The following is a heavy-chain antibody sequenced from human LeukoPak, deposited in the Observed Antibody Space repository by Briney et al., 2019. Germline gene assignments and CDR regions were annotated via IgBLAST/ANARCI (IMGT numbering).Heavy chain of an antibody. J-gene: IGHJ6*02. CDR1: GFTFKDYA. V-gene: IGHV3-23*01. CDR2: VSGTGGTT. CDR3: AKGGDIVVVPDYFGMDV. Sequence: GGSLRLSCAASGFTFKDYAMNWVRQAPGKGLELVSSVSGTGGTTYYADSVKGRFTISRDNSKDTLYLQMNSLRAEDTAVYSCAKGGDIVVVPDYFGMDVWGQGTTVTVS. D-gene: IGHD2-2*01.